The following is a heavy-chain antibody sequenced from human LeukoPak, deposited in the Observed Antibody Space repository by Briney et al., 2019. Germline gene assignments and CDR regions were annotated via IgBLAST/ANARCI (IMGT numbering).Heavy chain of an antibody. D-gene: IGHD3-9*01. CDR3: ASGGLVSRYLDH. CDR2: ISTSGST. CDR1: GGSINSYY. V-gene: IGHV4-4*07. Sequence: SETLSLTCTVSGGSINSYYWSWIRQPAGMGLEWIGHISTSGSTNYNPSLKSRVTMSVDTSKNQFSLKLSSVTAADTAVYYCASGGLVSRYLDHWGQGTLVTVSP. J-gene: IGHJ4*02.